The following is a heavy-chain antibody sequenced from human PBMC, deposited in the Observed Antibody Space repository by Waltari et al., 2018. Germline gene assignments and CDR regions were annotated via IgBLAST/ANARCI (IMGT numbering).Heavy chain of an antibody. V-gene: IGHV3-7*03. CDR1: GFTFSREW. Sequence: EVQLVESGGYLVQPGVSSRSPCPAAGFTFSREWMSWVRQAPGKGLEWVANINRDGSEKYHVESVKGRFTISRDNAKNSLYLQMNSLRGEDTAVYYCARGSRQSDYWGQGTLVTVSS. CDR2: INRDGSEK. J-gene: IGHJ4*02. CDR3: ARGSRQSDY.